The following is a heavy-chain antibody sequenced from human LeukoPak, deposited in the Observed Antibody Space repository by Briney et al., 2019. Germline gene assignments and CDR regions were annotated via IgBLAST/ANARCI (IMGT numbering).Heavy chain of an antibody. V-gene: IGHV3-7*01. Sequence: TGGSLRLSCAASGFTFSRDWMSWVRQAPGKGLEWVANIKQDGSEKYYADSVKGRFTISRDNRKSSVSLQMNSPRAEDTAVYYCAGDGRAVTIFNWGQGTLVSVSS. CDR1: GFTFSRDW. CDR3: AGDGRAVTIFN. D-gene: IGHD3-3*01. J-gene: IGHJ4*02. CDR2: IKQDGSEK.